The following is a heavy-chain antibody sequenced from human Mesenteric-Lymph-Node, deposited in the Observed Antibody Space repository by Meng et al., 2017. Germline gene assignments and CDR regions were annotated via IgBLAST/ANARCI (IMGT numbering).Heavy chain of an antibody. J-gene: IGHJ4*02. CDR1: GFTFNNYA. Sequence: GGSLRLSCAASGFTFNNYAMDWVRQAPGKGLEWVSTISGGGRSTYYAESVKGRFTISRDNSKNTLYLQMNSLRAEDTAVYFCAKDHPSSGWDYWGPGTLVTVSS. CDR3: AKDHPSSGWDY. V-gene: IGHV3-23*01. D-gene: IGHD6-19*01. CDR2: ISGGGRST.